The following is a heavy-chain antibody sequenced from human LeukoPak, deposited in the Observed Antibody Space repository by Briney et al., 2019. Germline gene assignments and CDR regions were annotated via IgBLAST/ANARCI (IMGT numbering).Heavy chain of an antibody. CDR2: IYYSGST. V-gene: IGHV4-39*01. CDR1: GITFSSYA. CDR3: ARHSNWFDP. Sequence: PGGSLRLSCAASGITFSSYAMSWIRQPPGKGLEWIGSIYYSGSTYYNPSLKSRLTISVDTSKNQFSLKLSSVTAADTAVYYCARHSNWFDPWGQGTLVTVSS. J-gene: IGHJ5*02.